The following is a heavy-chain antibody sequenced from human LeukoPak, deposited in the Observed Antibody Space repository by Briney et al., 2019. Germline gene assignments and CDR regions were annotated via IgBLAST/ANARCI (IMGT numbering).Heavy chain of an antibody. V-gene: IGHV1-2*04. D-gene: IGHD2-8*01. CDR2: INPNSGGT. CDR1: GYTFSDNY. J-gene: IGHJ4*02. Sequence: GASVKVSCKASGYTFSDNYMHWVRQAPGQGLEWMGWINPNSGGTNYAQKFQGWVTMTRDTSTSTVYMELSSLTSEDTAVYYYARVPNWRYYLDYWGQGTLVTVSS. CDR3: ARVPNWRYYLDY.